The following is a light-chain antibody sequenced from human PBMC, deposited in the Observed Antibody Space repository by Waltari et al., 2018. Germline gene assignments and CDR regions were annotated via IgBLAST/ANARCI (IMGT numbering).Light chain of an antibody. V-gene: IGLV2-14*01. CDR3: SSYTISSTVV. J-gene: IGLJ2*01. CDR1: SSDVGGYNY. Sequence: QSALTQPASVSGPPGQSITISCTGTSSDVGGYNYVSWYQQHPGKAPKLMIYEVSNRPSGVSNRFSGSKSGNTASLTISGLQAEDEADYYCSSYTISSTVVFGGGTKLTVL. CDR2: EVS.